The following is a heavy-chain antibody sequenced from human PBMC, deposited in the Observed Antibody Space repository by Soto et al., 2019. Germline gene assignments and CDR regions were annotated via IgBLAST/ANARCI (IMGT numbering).Heavy chain of an antibody. CDR2: ISGGDGST. D-gene: IGHD1-26*01. J-gene: IGHJ3*02. CDR1: GLTFSSYA. Sequence: EVQLLESGGGLVQPGGSLRLSCAASGLTFSSYAMSWVRQAPGKVREWVSAISGGDGSTYYADSVKGRFTISRDNSNSAMYLQMNSLRVGDTAIYFCAKGILVKPPGTRTFDIWGQGTMVIVSS. V-gene: IGHV3-23*01. CDR3: AKGILVKPPGTRTFDI.